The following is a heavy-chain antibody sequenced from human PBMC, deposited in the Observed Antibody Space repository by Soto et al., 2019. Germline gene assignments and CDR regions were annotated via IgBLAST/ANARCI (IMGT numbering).Heavy chain of an antibody. CDR1: GFTFNTYA. V-gene: IGHV3-23*01. CDR2: ISGSGGST. CDR3: ARAGGMDV. J-gene: IGHJ6*02. D-gene: IGHD3-10*01. Sequence: GSLRLSCAASGFTFNTYAMSWVRQAPGKGLEWVSAISGSGGSTRYAASVKGRFTIPREISKNTLYLQMNSLRAEDTAVYYCARAGGMDVWGQGTTVTVS.